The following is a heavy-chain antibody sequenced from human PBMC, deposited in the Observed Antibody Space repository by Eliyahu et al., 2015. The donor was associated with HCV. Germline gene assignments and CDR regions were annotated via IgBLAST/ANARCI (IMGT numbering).Heavy chain of an antibody. CDR2: ISWNSGSI. V-gene: IGHV3-9*01. CDR3: AKDELTAMVTRGHNSGYPSGWFDP. Sequence: EVQLVESGGGLVQPGRSLRLSCAAXGFTFDDYAXXXVRQAPGKGLEWVSGISWNSGSIGYADSVKGRFTISRDNAKNSLYLQMNSLRAEDTALYYCAKDELTAMVTRGHNSGYPSGWFDPWGQGTLVTVSS. CDR1: GFTFDDYA. D-gene: IGHD5-18*01. J-gene: IGHJ5*02.